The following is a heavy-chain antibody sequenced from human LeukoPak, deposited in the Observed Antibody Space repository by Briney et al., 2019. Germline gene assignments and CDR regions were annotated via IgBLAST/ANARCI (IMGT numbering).Heavy chain of an antibody. V-gene: IGHV1-18*01. J-gene: IGHJ5*02. CDR2: ISAYNGNT. CDR1: GYTFTSYG. Sequence: ASVKVSCKASGYTFTSYGISWVRQAPGQGLEWMGWISAYNGNTNYAQKLQGRVTITTDESTSTAYMELSSLRSEDTAVYYCAGGIVVVPAPISWFDPWGQGTLVTVSS. CDR3: AGGIVVVPAPISWFDP. D-gene: IGHD2-2*01.